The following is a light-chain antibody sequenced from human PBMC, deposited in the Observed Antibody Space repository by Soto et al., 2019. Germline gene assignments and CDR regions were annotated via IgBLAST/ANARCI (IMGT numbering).Light chain of an antibody. CDR1: QSISNS. CDR2: GAS. Sequence: EIVMTQSPASLSVSPGKTATLSCRASQSISNSLAWYQQKPGQAPSLLIYGASTRATGIPARFSGSGSGTEFTLTISSLQSEDSALYYCHQYNNWPPRTFGQGTKLEIK. CDR3: HQYNNWPPRT. V-gene: IGKV3-15*01. J-gene: IGKJ2*01.